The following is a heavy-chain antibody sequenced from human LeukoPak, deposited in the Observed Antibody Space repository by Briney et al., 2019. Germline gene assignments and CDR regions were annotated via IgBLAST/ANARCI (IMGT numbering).Heavy chain of an antibody. V-gene: IGHV4-59*01. CDR2: IYYSGST. Sequence: SETLSLTCTVSGGSISSYYWSWIRQPPGKGLDWMGYIYYSGSTNYNPSLKSRVTISVDTSKNQFSLKLSSVTAADTAVYYCARVQDHYYDSSGYYSRRYYFDYWGQGTLVTVSS. CDR1: GGSISSYY. CDR3: ARVQDHYYDSSGYYSRRYYFDY. J-gene: IGHJ4*02. D-gene: IGHD3-22*01.